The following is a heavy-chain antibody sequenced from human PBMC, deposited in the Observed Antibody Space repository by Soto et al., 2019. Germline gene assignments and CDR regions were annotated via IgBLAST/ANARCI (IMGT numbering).Heavy chain of an antibody. D-gene: IGHD4-17*01. CDR3: ASATVAHYYGMDV. J-gene: IGHJ6*02. Sequence: GGSLRLSCAASGFTVSSNYMSWVRQAPGKGLEWVSVIYSGGSTYYADSVKGRFTISRDNFKNTLYLQINSLRAEDTAVYYCASATVAHYYGMDVWGQGTTVTVSS. V-gene: IGHV3-53*01. CDR1: GFTVSSNY. CDR2: IYSGGST.